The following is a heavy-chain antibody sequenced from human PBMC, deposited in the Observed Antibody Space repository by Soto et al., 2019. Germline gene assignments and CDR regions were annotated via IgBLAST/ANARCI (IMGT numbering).Heavy chain of an antibody. CDR2: IYYSGST. V-gene: IGHV4-59*01. Sequence: SETLSLTCTVSGGSISSYYWSWIRQPPGKGLEWIGYIYYSGSTNYNPSLKSRVTISVDTSKNQFSLKLSSVTAADTAVYYCARDFVFPDYYDSTWGWFDPWGQGTLVTVSS. CDR3: ARDFVFPDYYDSTWGWFDP. D-gene: IGHD3-22*01. J-gene: IGHJ5*02. CDR1: GGSISSYY.